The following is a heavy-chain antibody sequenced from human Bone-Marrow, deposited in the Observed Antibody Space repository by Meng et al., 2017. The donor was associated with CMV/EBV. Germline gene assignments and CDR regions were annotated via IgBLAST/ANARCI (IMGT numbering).Heavy chain of an antibody. CDR1: GFTFSSFA. Sequence: GESLKISCAASGFTFSSFAMHWVRQAPGKGLEYVSAISSNGGSTYYADSVKGRFTISRDNSKNTLYLQMGSLRAEDMAVYYCARDNWGPDYWGQGTLVAASS. J-gene: IGHJ4*02. D-gene: IGHD7-27*01. CDR2: ISSNGGST. CDR3: ARDNWGPDY. V-gene: IGHV3-64*02.